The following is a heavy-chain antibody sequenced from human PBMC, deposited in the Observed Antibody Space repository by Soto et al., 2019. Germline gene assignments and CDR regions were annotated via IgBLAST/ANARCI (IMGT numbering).Heavy chain of an antibody. CDR1: GGSFSGYY. CDR2: INHSGST. D-gene: IGHD6-19*01. Sequence: SETLSLTCAVYGGSFSGYYRSWIRQPPGKGLEWIGEINHSGSTNYNPSLKSRVTISVDTSKNQFSLKLSSVTAADTAVYYCARRLKQWLAAFDIWGQGTMVTVSS. CDR3: ARRLKQWLAAFDI. V-gene: IGHV4-34*01. J-gene: IGHJ3*02.